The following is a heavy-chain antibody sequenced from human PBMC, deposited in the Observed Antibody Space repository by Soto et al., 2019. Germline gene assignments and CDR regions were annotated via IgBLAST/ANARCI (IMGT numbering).Heavy chain of an antibody. J-gene: IGHJ4*02. Sequence: GGSLRLSCSASGFIFSESTIYWVRQVPGKGLEAISAVSTSGRSTYYADSVKDRFTISRGNSKNTLFLQMGSLRPEDTAIYYCVKQAHGLDGVAFDYWGQGTQVTVS. V-gene: IGHV3-64D*06. CDR2: VSTSGRST. CDR1: GFIFSEST. D-gene: IGHD2-15*01. CDR3: VKQAHGLDGVAFDY.